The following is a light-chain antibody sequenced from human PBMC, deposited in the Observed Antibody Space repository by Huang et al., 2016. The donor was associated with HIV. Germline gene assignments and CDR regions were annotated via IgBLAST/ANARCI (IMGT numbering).Light chain of an antibody. V-gene: IGKV3-15*01. J-gene: IGKJ2*01. CDR3: LHYDNWPPYT. CDR1: QRVGNN. Sequence: EIVMTQSPTTLSVSPGERATLSCRASQRVGNNIAWYQQKPSQAPRLLIYAASTRPTGISGRFSGSGSETEFTLTISSLQSEDFAVYYCLHYDNWPPYTFGQGTKVELK. CDR2: AAS.